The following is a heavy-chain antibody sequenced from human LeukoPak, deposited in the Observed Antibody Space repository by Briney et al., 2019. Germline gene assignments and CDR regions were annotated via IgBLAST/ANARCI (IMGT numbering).Heavy chain of an antibody. D-gene: IGHD6-19*01. J-gene: IGHJ5*02. V-gene: IGHV1-18*01. CDR2: IGTYNGDT. CDR1: GYTSTSSG. Sequence: RWASVKVSCKASGYTSTSSGISWVRQAPGQGLEWMGWIGTYNGDTKYAQNLQGRVTMTTDTSTSTAYMELRSLRSDDTTVYYCSIAVAGTGWFDPWGQGTLVTVSS. CDR3: SIAVAGTGWFDP.